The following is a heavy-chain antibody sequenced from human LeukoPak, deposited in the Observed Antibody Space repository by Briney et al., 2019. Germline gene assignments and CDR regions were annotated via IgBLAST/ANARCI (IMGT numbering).Heavy chain of an antibody. CDR1: GFTFPSYS. J-gene: IGHJ5*02. D-gene: IGHD2-2*01. CDR3: AQGSSITTRHSDH. Sequence: GGSLRLSCAASGFTFPSYSMSWVRQAPGKGLEWVSIITANGDSASYADSLMGRFTTSRDNSKNTLYLQMDSLRAEDTAVYYCAQGSSITTRHSDHWGRGTLVTVSS. V-gene: IGHV3-23*01. CDR2: ITANGDSA.